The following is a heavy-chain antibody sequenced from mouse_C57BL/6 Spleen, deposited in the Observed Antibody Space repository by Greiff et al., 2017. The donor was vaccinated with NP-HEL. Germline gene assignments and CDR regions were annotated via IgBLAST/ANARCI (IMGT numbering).Heavy chain of an antibody. Sequence: EVMLVESGGDLVKPGGSLKLSCAASGFTFSSYGMSWVRQTPDKRLEWVATISSGGSYTYYPDSVKGRFTISRDNAKNTLYLQMSSLKSEDTAMYYCARHQARYFDVWGTGTTVTVSS. CDR2: ISSGGSYT. J-gene: IGHJ1*03. V-gene: IGHV5-6*01. CDR3: ARHQARYFDV. CDR1: GFTFSSYG.